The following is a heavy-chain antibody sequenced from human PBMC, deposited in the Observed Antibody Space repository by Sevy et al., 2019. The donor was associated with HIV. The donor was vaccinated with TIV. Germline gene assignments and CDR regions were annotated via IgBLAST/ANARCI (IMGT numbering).Heavy chain of an antibody. V-gene: IGHV3-23*01. J-gene: IGHJ4*02. CDR2: ISASGGST. CDR1: GYIFSGYV. CDR3: AKCSSTSCYDY. Sequence: GGSLRLSCAASGYIFSGYVMSWVRQAPGKGLEWISHISASGGSTYYADSVKGRFTISRDNFKKTLDLQMNSLRAEDTAVYCCAKCSSTSCYDYWGQGTLVTVSS. D-gene: IGHD2-2*01.